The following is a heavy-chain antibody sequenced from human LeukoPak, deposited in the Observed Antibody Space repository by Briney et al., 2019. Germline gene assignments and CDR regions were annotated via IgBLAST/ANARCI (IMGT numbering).Heavy chain of an antibody. J-gene: IGHJ5*02. D-gene: IGHD3-22*01. CDR3: ASSAYYDSSGYVGP. CDR1: GYTFTGYG. Sequence: GASVKVSCKASGYTFTGYGISWVRQAPGQGLEWMGWISAYNGNTNYAQKLQGRVTMTTDTSTSTAYMELRSLRSDDTAVYYCASSAYYDSSGYVGPWGQGTLVTVSS. CDR2: ISAYNGNT. V-gene: IGHV1-18*01.